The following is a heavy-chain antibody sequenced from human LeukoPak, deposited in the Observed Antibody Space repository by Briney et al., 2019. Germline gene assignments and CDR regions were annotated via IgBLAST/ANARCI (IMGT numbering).Heavy chain of an antibody. CDR3: ARSYGSGSYSFFDY. Sequence: PSQNLSLTCTVSGGSISSSSYYWGWIRQPPGKGLEWIGSIYYSGSTYYNPSLKSRVTISVDTSKNQFSLRLSSVTAADTAVYYCARSYGSGSYSFFDYWGQGTLVTVSS. CDR2: IYYSGST. D-gene: IGHD3-10*01. CDR1: GGSISSSSYY. V-gene: IGHV4-39*01. J-gene: IGHJ4*02.